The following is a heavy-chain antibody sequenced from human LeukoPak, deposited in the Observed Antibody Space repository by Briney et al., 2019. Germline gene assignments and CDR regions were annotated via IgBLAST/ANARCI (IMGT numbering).Heavy chain of an antibody. CDR1: GDSVSSNSAA. D-gene: IGHD5-18*01. J-gene: IGHJ4*02. CDR2: TFYRSKWNN. V-gene: IGHV6-1*01. CDR3: ARDRSFGYGSHFDY. Sequence: SQTISLTCAISGDSVSSNSAAWNWLRQSPSSGLEWLGRTFYRSKWNNDYALSVKGRITINPDTSKNHFYLQLNSVTPEDTAVYYCARDRSFGYGSHFDYWGQGTLVTVSS.